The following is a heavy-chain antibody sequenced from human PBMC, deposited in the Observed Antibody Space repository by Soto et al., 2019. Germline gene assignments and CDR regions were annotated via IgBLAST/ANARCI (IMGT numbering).Heavy chain of an antibody. CDR2: ISGFNGNT. J-gene: IGHJ3*02. CDR1: GHTFTSYG. V-gene: IGHV1-18*01. Sequence: ASVKVSCKASGHTFTSYGISWVRQAPGQDLEWMRWISGFNGNTNYAQKFQGRVTMTTDTSTSTAYMELRSLRFDDTAVYYCARDLGPPMVTDAFDIWGQGTLVT. CDR3: ARDLGPPMVTDAFDI. D-gene: IGHD5-18*01.